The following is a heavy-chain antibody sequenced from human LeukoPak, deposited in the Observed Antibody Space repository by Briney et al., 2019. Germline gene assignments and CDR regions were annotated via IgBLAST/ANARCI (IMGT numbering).Heavy chain of an antibody. Sequence: SETLSLNCTVSGGSISISSYYWGWIRQPPGKGLEWIGSIYYSGSTYYNPSLKNRVTLSVDTSKNQFSLKLSSVTAADTALYYCARPVSAYCGGDCSDYWGQGTLVTFSS. CDR3: ARPVSAYCGGDCSDY. J-gene: IGHJ4*02. D-gene: IGHD2-21*01. V-gene: IGHV4-39*01. CDR1: GGSISISSYY. CDR2: IYYSGST.